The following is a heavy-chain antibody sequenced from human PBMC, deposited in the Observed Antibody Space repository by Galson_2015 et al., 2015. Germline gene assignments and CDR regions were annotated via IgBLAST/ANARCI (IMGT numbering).Heavy chain of an antibody. J-gene: IGHJ3*02. Sequence: SLRLSCAASGFTFSSYWMTWVRQAPGKGLEWVANIKEDGSEKYYVDSVKGRFTISRDNAKNSLYLQMNGPRAEDTAVYYCATSSYYESSGFYGAFDIWGQGTMVTVSS. V-gene: IGHV3-7*01. CDR2: IKEDGSEK. D-gene: IGHD3-22*01. CDR1: GFTFSSYW. CDR3: ATSSYYESSGFYGAFDI.